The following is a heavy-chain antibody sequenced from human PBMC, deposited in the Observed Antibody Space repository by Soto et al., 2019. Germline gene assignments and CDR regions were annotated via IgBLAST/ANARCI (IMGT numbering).Heavy chain of an antibody. D-gene: IGHD2-8*01. V-gene: IGHV3-30-3*01. CDR1: GFTFSSYA. J-gene: IGHJ6*02. CDR3: ARGWGCTNGVCYYYYYYGIDV. CDR2: ISYDGSNK. Sequence: GGSLRLSCAASGFTFSSYAMHWVRQAPGKGLEWVAVISYDGSNKYYADSVKGRFTISRDNSKNTLYLQMNSLRAEDTAVYYCARGWGCTNGVCYYYYYYGIDVWGQGTTVTVSS.